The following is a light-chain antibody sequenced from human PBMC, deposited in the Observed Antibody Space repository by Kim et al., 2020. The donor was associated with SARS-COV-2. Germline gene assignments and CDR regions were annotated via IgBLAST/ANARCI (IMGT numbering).Light chain of an antibody. V-gene: IGLV1-40*01. CDR1: SSNIGAGYE. J-gene: IGLJ1*01. CDR3: QSYDSSLSGYV. CDR2: SNG. Sequence: QTVTVYCIGSSSNIGAGYEVHWYQHLPTTAPKLLIYSNGNRPSGVPDRFSGSKSGTSASLAITGLQAEDEADYYCQSYDSSLSGYVFGSGTKVTVL.